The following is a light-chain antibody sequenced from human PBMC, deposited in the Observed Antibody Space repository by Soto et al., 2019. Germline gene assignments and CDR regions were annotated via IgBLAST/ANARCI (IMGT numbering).Light chain of an antibody. CDR2: GAS. V-gene: IGKV3-15*01. CDR1: LSISSD. J-gene: IGKJ4*01. CDR3: QQYNSWPS. Sequence: EIVMTQSPATLSVSPGERATLSCRASLSISSDLAWYQQKLGQAPRLLIYGASTRATGVPARFSGSGSGTEFTLTISSLQSEDFAVYICQQYNSWPSFGGGTKVEIK.